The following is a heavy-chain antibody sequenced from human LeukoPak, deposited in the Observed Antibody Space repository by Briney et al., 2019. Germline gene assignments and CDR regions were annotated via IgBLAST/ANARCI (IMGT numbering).Heavy chain of an antibody. J-gene: IGHJ4*02. CDR3: ANREGGYNYDPFDY. CDR2: ISGSSDTT. CDR1: GFTFSTYA. D-gene: IGHD5-18*01. Sequence: GGSLRLSCAASGFTFSTYAMSWVRQAPGRGLEWVSAISGSSDTTYYADSVKGRFTISRDNSKNTLYLQMNSLRAEDTAVYYCANREGGYNYDPFDYWGQGTLVTVSS. V-gene: IGHV3-23*01.